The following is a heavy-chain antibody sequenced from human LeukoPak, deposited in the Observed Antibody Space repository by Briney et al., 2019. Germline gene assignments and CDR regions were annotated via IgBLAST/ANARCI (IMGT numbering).Heavy chain of an antibody. CDR2: IKQDGSEK. J-gene: IGHJ4*02. CDR1: GFTFSSYW. Sequence: GGSLRLSCAASGFTFSSYWMSWVRQAPGKGLEWVANIKQDGSEKYYVDSVKGRFTISRDNSKNTLYLQMNSLRAEDTAVYYCTKQGGSYSFDYWGQGTLVTVSS. D-gene: IGHD3-10*01. V-gene: IGHV3-7*03. CDR3: TKQGGSYSFDY.